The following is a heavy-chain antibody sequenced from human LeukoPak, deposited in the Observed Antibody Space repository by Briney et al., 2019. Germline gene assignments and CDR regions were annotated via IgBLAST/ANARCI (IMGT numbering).Heavy chain of an antibody. Sequence: PGGSLRLSCAASGFTFSSYAMSWVRQAPGKGLEWVSAISGSGGSTYYADSVKGRFTTSRDNSKNTLYLQMNSLRAEDTAVYYCAKYLAPHYDILTGYEPFDDYWGQGTLVTVSS. J-gene: IGHJ4*02. CDR1: GFTFSSYA. D-gene: IGHD3-9*01. V-gene: IGHV3-23*01. CDR2: ISGSGGST. CDR3: AKYLAPHYDILTGYEPFDDY.